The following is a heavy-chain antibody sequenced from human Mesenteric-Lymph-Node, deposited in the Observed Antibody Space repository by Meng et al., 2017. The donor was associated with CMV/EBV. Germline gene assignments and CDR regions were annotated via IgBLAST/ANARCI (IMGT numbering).Heavy chain of an antibody. D-gene: IGHD2-15*01. V-gene: IGHV3-23*01. Sequence: SCAASCFTFSSYALSWVRQAPGKGLAWVSAISGSGGNTYYADSVKGRFTISRDNSKNTLYLQMNSLRAEDTAVYYCAKEEVGDWFDPWGQGTLVTVSS. J-gene: IGHJ5*02. CDR3: AKEEVGDWFDP. CDR1: CFTFSSYA. CDR2: ISGSGGNT.